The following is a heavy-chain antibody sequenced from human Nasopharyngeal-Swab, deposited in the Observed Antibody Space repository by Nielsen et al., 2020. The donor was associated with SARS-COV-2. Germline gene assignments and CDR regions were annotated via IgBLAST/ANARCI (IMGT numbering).Heavy chain of an antibody. CDR3: ARGLTTVTTRWFDP. J-gene: IGHJ5*02. CDR1: GGSFSGYY. CDR2: INHSGST. V-gene: IGHV4-34*01. D-gene: IGHD4-17*01. Sequence: SETLSLTCAVYGGSFSGYYWRWIRQPPGKGLEWIGEINHSGSTNYNPSLKSRVTISVDTSKNQFSLKLSPVTAADTAVYYCARGLTTVTTRWFDPWGQGTLVTVSS.